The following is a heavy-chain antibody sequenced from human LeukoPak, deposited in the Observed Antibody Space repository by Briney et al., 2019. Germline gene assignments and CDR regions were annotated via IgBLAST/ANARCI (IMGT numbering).Heavy chain of an antibody. CDR1: GGSISSYH. V-gene: IGHV4-59*01. CDR2: IYYSGST. J-gene: IGHJ3*02. CDR3: ARGIGPQYDTSGYYYYAFDM. D-gene: IGHD3-22*01. Sequence: SETLSLTCTVSGGSISSYHWSWIRQSPGKGLEWIGYIYYSGSTDYNPSLKSRVTISVDTSKNQFSLRLSSVTAADTAVYYCARGIGPQYDTSGYYYYAFDMWGQGTMVTVSS.